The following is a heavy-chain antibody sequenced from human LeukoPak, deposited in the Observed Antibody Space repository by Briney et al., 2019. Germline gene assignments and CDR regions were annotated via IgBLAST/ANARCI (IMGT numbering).Heavy chain of an antibody. V-gene: IGHV4-59*01. CDR1: GGSISTYY. J-gene: IGHJ2*01. CDR3: ARDRSILLGSYIRPWYFDL. Sequence: SETLSLTCTVSGGSISTYYWSWIRQSPGKGLEWLGYISYSGSTYYNPSLNSRVIISIDTSKNQLSLKVTSVTAADTAIYYCARDRSILLGSYIRPWYFDLWGRGTLVTVSS. D-gene: IGHD3-9*01. CDR2: ISYSGST.